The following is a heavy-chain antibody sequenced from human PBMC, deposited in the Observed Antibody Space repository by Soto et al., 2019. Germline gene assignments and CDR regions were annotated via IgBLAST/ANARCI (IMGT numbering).Heavy chain of an antibody. D-gene: IGHD1-26*01. CDR1: GFTFSNAW. J-gene: IGHJ6*02. CDR2: IKSKTDGGTT. Sequence: GGSLRLSCAASGFTFSNAWMNWVRQAPGKGLEWVGRIKSKTDGGTTDYAAPVKGRFTISRDDSKNTLYLQMNSLKTEDTAVYYCMRWDYYYGMDVWGQGTTVTVSS. V-gene: IGHV3-15*07. CDR3: MRWDYYYGMDV.